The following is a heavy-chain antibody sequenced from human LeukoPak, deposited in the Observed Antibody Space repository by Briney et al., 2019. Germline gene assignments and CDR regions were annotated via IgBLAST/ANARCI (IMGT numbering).Heavy chain of an antibody. J-gene: IGHJ4*02. CDR2: IYYTGST. Sequence: SQTLSLTCTVSGGPISSGAYYWSWIRQYPGKGLEWMAYIYYTGSTYYNQSLKSRLTISLDTSKNQFSLKLSSVTAADTAVYFCAREPGNCRAGSCSFFDYWGRGTLVTVSS. CDR1: GGPISSGAYY. V-gene: IGHV4-31*03. CDR3: AREPGNCRAGSCSFFDY. D-gene: IGHD2-15*01.